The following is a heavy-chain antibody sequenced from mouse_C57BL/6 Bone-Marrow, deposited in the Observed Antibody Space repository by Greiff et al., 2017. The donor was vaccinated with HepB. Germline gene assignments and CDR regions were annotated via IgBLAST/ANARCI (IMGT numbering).Heavy chain of an antibody. CDR3: ARGGGSSPYWYFDV. Sequence: EVQRVESGGGLVQPGGSLKLSCAASGFTFSDYGMAWVRQAPRKGPEWVAFISNLAYSIYYADTVTGRFTISRENAKNTLYLEMSSLRSDDTAMYYCARGGGSSPYWYFDVWGTGTTVTVSS. D-gene: IGHD1-1*01. CDR1: GFTFSDYG. V-gene: IGHV5-15*01. J-gene: IGHJ1*03. CDR2: ISNLAYSI.